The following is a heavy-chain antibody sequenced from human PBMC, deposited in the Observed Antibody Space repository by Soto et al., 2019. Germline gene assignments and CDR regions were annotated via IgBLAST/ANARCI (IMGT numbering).Heavy chain of an antibody. CDR3: ATLVGVHDAFDI. Sequence: PGGSLRLSCAASGFTFSSHAMHWVRQAPGKGLEWVALISYDGNNKYYADSVKGRFTISRDNSKNTLYLQMNSLRAEDTAVYYCATLVGVHDAFDIWGQGTMVSVS. J-gene: IGHJ3*02. V-gene: IGHV3-30-3*01. CDR2: ISYDGNNK. CDR1: GFTFSSHA. D-gene: IGHD1-26*01.